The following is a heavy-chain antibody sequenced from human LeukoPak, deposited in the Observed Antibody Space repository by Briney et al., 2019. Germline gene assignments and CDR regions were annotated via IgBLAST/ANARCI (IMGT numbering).Heavy chain of an antibody. V-gene: IGHV1-8*01. Sequence: GASVKVSCKASGYTFTSYDINWVRQATGQGLEWMGWMNPNSGNTGYAQKFQGRVTMTRNTSISTAYMELSSLRSEDTAVYYCARGDDYDFGSGQGTWGQGTLVTVSS. J-gene: IGHJ5*02. CDR3: ARGDDYDFGSGQGT. CDR2: MNPNSGNT. D-gene: IGHD3-3*01. CDR1: GYTFTSYD.